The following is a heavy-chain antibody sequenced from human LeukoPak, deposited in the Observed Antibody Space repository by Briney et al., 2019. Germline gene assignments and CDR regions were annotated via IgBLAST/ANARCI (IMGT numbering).Heavy chain of an antibody. J-gene: IGHJ4*02. V-gene: IGHV3-23*01. CDR3: ASVVGATTRWYYFDY. D-gene: IGHD1-26*01. CDR1: GFTFSSYG. CDR2: ISGSGGST. Sequence: PGGSLRLSCAASGFTFSSYGMSWVRQAPGKGLEWVSAISGSGGSTYYADSVKGRFTISRDNAKNSLYLQMNSLRAEDTAVYYCASVVGATTRWYYFDYWGQGTLVTVSS.